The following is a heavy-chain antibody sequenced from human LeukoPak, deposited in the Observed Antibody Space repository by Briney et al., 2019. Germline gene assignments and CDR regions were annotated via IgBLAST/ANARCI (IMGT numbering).Heavy chain of an antibody. D-gene: IGHD1-14*01. J-gene: IGHJ5*02. V-gene: IGHV3-11*01. CDR1: GFTFSDYY. CDR3: ARDITNLLNWFDP. Sequence: GGSLRLSCAASGFTFSDYYMSWVRQAPGKGLEGVSYISSSGSTIYYADSVKGRFTISRDNAKNSLYQQMHSLTAEDTAVYYCARDITNLLNWFDPWGQGTWSPSPQ. CDR2: ISSSGSTI.